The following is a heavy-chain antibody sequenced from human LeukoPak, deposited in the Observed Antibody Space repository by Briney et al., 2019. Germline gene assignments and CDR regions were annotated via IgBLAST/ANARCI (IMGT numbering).Heavy chain of an antibody. J-gene: IGHJ3*02. CDR2: ISSSGGTT. CDR3: ARGDGYYYGSGATLDAFDI. V-gene: IGHV3-48*03. D-gene: IGHD3-10*01. Sequence: GGSLRPSCAAPGFTFSSYEMNWVRQAPGKGLERVSYISSSGGTTYYADSVKGRFTISRDKAKNSLYLQMNSLRDEDTAVYYCARGDGYYYGSGATLDAFDIWGQGTMVTVSS. CDR1: GFTFSSYE.